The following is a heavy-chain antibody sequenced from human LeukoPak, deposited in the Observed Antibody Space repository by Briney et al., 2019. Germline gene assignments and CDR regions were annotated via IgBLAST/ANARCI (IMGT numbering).Heavy chain of an antibody. CDR1: GFTFSHYW. J-gene: IGHJ4*02. CDR2: INQDGSEE. Sequence: GGSLRLSCAASGFTFSHYWMTWVRQAPGKGLEWVAQINQDGSEEYYMDSVKARFTISRDNAKNSVFLQMNSLRAEDTAVYYCVRDGGVSGYDLLDYWGQGSLVTVSS. V-gene: IGHV3-7*01. CDR3: VRDGGVSGYDLLDY. D-gene: IGHD5-12*01.